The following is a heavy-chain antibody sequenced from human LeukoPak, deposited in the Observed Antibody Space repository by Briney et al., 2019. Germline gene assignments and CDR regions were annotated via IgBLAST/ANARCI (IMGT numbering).Heavy chain of an antibody. Sequence: SQTLSLTCAISGDSVSSNSAAWNWIRQSPSRGLEWLGRTYYRSKWYNDYAVSVKSRITINPDTSKNQVSLQLNFVTPEDAAVYFCAREEAGTYAFAYWGQGTLVTVSS. CDR2: TYYRSKWYN. CDR3: AREEAGTYAFAY. CDR1: GDSVSSNSAA. J-gene: IGHJ4*02. D-gene: IGHD2-2*01. V-gene: IGHV6-1*01.